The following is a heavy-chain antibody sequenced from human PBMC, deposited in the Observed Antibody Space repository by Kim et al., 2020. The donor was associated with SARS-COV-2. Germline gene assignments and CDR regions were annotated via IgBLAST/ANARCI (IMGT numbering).Heavy chain of an antibody. J-gene: IGHJ4*02. V-gene: IGHV4-59*03. Sequence: SETLSLTCTVSGDSTRSHYWSWIRQPSGKGLEWIGNIYKSGSTKCNPSLKSRVTISLDTSKNQFSLKLTSVTAADTAVYYCAAVISPRWFFYWVQGTLVT. D-gene: IGHD3-10*01. CDR3: AAVISPRWFFY. CDR2: IYKSGST. CDR1: GDSTRSHY.